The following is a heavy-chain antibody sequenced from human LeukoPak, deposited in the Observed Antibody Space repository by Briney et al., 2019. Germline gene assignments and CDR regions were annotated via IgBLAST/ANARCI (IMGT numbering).Heavy chain of an antibody. CDR1: GGSISSGSYY. Sequence: SETLSLTCTVSGGSISSGSYYWSWIRQPAGKGLEWIGRIYTSGSTNYNPSLKSRVTISVDTSENQFSLKLSSVTAADTAVYYCARVIAGATGAFDIWGQGTMVTVSS. CDR3: ARVIAGATGAFDI. V-gene: IGHV4-61*02. J-gene: IGHJ3*02. D-gene: IGHD1-26*01. CDR2: IYTSGST.